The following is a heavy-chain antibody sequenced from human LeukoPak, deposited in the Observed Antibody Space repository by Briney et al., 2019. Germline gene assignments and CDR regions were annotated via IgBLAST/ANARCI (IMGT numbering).Heavy chain of an antibody. D-gene: IGHD6-19*01. Sequence: GGSLRLSCAASGFTFDDYAMHWVREAPGKGGEGVSGISLNSGTIAYADSVKVRFPISRTNAKTPLYLQMNSLRAEDTALYSCAKDSTFAVAGYFDYWGPGTLVTVSS. J-gene: IGHJ4*02. V-gene: IGHV3-9*01. CDR2: ISLNSGTI. CDR3: AKDSTFAVAGYFDY. CDR1: GFTFDDYA.